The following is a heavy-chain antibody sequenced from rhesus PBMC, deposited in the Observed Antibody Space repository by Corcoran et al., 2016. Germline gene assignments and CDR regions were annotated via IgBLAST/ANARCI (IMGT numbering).Heavy chain of an antibody. CDR3: ASSYYSGSYYFY. Sequence: QLQLQESGPGLVKPSETLSVTCAVSGGSISSSYWSLLRQAPGKGLEWIGYIYGSCCSTKYNPALESRVTLSVDTSKNQLSLKLSSVTTADTAVYYCASSYYSGSYYFYWGQGVLVTVSS. V-gene: IGHV4-169*01. CDR2: IYGSCCST. J-gene: IGHJ4*01. D-gene: IGHD3-16*01. CDR1: GGSISSSY.